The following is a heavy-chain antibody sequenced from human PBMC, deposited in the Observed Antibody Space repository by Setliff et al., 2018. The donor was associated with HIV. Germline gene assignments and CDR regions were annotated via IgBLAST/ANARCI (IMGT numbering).Heavy chain of an antibody. CDR3: ARDGFWSGYIDY. CDR2: IYTSGST. CDR1: GGSISNNNYY. Sequence: SETLSLTCTVSGGSISNNNYYWGWIRQPPGKGLEWIGRIYTSGSTNYNPSLKSRVTMSVDTSKNQFSLKLSSVTAADTAVYYCARDGFWSGYIDYWGQGTLVTVS. J-gene: IGHJ4*02. V-gene: IGHV4-39*07. D-gene: IGHD3-3*01.